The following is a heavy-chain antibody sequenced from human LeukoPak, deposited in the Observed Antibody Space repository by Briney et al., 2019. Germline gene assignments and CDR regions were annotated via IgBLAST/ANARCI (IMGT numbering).Heavy chain of an antibody. CDR2: IYYSGST. CDR1: GGSISSYY. V-gene: IGHV4-59*08. CDR3: SYSKPLYGYYYGMDV. J-gene: IGHJ6*02. Sequence: SETLSLTCTVSGGSISSYYWSWTRQPPGKGLEWIGYIYYSGSTNYNPSLKSRVTISVDTSKNQFSLKLSSVTAADTAVYYCSYSKPLYGYYYGMDVWGQGTTVTVSS. D-gene: IGHD4-11*01.